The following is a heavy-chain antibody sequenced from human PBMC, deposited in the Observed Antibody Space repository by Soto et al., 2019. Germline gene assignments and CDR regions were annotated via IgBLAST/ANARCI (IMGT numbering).Heavy chain of an antibody. Sequence: QVRLVQSGAEVKKPGASVKVSCKASGYTFTSYGISWVRQAPGQGLAWMGWISAYNGNTNYAQKLQDRVTMTTDTSTSTANMELRSLISDDTAVYYCARWRMDRGAKWGMDVLVQGTTVTVPS. CDR3: ARWRMDRGAKWGMDV. V-gene: IGHV1-18*01. CDR2: ISAYNGNT. CDR1: GYTFTSYG. D-gene: IGHD3-10*01. J-gene: IGHJ6*02.